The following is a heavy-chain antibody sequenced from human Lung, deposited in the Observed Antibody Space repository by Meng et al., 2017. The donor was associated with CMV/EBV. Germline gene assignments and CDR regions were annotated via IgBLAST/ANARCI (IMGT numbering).Heavy chain of an antibody. Sequence: SXXVSXKASGGTFSSYAISWVRQAPGQGLEWMGGIIPIFGTANYAQKFQGRVTITTDESTSTAHMELSSLRSEDTAVYYCARGLEGGGNTPYWGQGTGVTVSS. CDR2: IIPIFGTA. J-gene: IGHJ4*02. V-gene: IGHV1-69*05. CDR3: ARGLEGGGNTPY. CDR1: GGTFSSYA. D-gene: IGHD2-15*01.